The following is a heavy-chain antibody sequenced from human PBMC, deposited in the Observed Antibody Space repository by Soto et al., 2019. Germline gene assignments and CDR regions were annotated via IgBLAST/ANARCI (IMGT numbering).Heavy chain of an antibody. Sequence: ASVKVSCKISGDTLTQLSIHWVRQAPGKGLEWMGGFNPEEGEITYAQKFQGRVSMTEDTSTDTVYMELTSLISADTSVYYCVTEPTLLGRDPNLDYWCQGTLVTVSS. V-gene: IGHV1-24*01. CDR1: GDTLTQLS. J-gene: IGHJ4*02. D-gene: IGHD3-10*01. CDR2: FNPEEGEI. CDR3: VTEPTLLGRDPNLDY.